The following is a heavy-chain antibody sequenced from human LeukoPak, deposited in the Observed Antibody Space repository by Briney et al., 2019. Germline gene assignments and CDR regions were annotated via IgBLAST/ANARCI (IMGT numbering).Heavy chain of an antibody. CDR1: GFTFSSYS. CDR3: ARAYGSGSHSLWAFDI. Sequence: GGSLRLSCAASGFTFSSYSMNWVRQAPGKGLEWVSSISSSSSYIYYADSVKGRFTISRDNAKNSLYLQMNSLRAEDTAVYYCARAYGSGSHSLWAFDIWGQGTMVTVSS. V-gene: IGHV3-21*01. D-gene: IGHD3-10*01. J-gene: IGHJ3*02. CDR2: ISSSSSYI.